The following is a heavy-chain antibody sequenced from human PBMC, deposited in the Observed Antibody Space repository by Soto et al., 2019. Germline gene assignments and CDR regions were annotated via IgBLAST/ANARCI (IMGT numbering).Heavy chain of an antibody. Sequence: QVQLVQSGAEVKKPGSAVNVSCKASGGTFNSYAVSWVRQAPGQGLEWMGGIIPLFGAPRYAQKFQGRVTITADEATSTVYMEVNSLRSEDTAVFSCARARSNYAYNYALDVWGQGTTVIVSS. J-gene: IGHJ6*02. V-gene: IGHV1-69*01. D-gene: IGHD4-4*01. CDR3: ARARSNYAYNYALDV. CDR1: GGTFNSYA. CDR2: IIPLFGAP.